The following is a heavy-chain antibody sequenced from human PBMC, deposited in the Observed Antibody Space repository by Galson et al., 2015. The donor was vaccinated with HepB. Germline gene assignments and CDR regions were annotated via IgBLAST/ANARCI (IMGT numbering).Heavy chain of an antibody. Sequence: QSGAEVKKPGESLKISCKGSGYRFTSHWIGWVRQMPGRGLEWMGIIYPGDSDIRYGPSFQGRVAVSADKSITTAYLQWSSLKASDTAMYYCARRMIFGDAFDIWGQGTMVTVSS. CDR3: ARRMIFGDAFDI. CDR1: GYRFTSHW. D-gene: IGHD3/OR15-3a*01. V-gene: IGHV5-51*03. CDR2: IYPGDSDI. J-gene: IGHJ3*02.